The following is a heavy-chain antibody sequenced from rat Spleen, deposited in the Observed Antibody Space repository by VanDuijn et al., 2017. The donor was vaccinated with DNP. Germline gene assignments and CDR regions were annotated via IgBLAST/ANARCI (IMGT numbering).Heavy chain of an antibody. D-gene: IGHD4-3*01. CDR3: TRTGSYKLGYYFDY. V-gene: IGHV2-1*01. CDR1: GFSLTSNS. CDR2: IWNGGTT. Sequence: QVQLKESGPGLVQPSQTLSLTCTVSGFSLTSNSVSWVRHSPGKGLEWMGTIWNGGTTDYNPTFKSRLSISRDTSKSQVFLKMNSLQNEDTAIYFCTRTGSYKLGYYFDYWGQGVMVTVSS. J-gene: IGHJ2*01.